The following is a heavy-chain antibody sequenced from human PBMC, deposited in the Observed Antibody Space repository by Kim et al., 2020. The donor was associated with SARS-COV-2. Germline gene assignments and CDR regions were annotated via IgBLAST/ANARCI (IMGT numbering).Heavy chain of an antibody. CDR1: GFTFSSYA. J-gene: IGHJ4*02. Sequence: GGSLRLSCAASGFTFSSYAMHWVRQAPGKGLEWVAVIWYDGSNKYYADSVKGRFTISRDNSKNTLYLQMNSLRAEDTAVYYCARNLVVVVAATSFGYWGQGTLVTVSS. CDR2: IWYDGSNK. D-gene: IGHD2-15*01. CDR3: ARNLVVVVAATSFGY. V-gene: IGHV3-33*01.